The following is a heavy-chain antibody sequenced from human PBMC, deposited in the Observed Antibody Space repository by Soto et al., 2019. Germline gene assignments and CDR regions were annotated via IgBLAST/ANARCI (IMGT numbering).Heavy chain of an antibody. CDR1: GGTFSSYA. Sequence: QVQLVQSGAEVKKPGSSVKVSCKASGGTFSSYAISWVRQAPGQGLEWMGGIIPIYGTANYAQKFQGRVTITADESTSTAYMELRSLRSEDTAVYYCCIRFFYYYGMDVWGQGTTVTVSS. V-gene: IGHV1-69*01. CDR2: IIPIYGTA. CDR3: CIRFFYYYGMDV. D-gene: IGHD3-3*01. J-gene: IGHJ6*02.